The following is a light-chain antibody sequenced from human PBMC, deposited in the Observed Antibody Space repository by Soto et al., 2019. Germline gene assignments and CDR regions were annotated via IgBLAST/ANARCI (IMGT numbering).Light chain of an antibody. CDR1: QSVSSY. CDR3: QQYGTSPIT. V-gene: IGKV3-11*01. J-gene: IGKJ5*01. Sequence: EIVLTQTPATLSLSPGERATLSCRASQSVSSYLAWYQQKPGQAPRLLIYDASNRATGIPARFSGSGSGTDFTLTISRLEPEDFAVYYCQQYGTSPITFGQGTRLENK. CDR2: DAS.